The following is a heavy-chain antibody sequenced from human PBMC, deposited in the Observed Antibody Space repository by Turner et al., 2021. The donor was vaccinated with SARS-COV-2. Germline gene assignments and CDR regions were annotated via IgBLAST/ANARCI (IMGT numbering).Heavy chain of an antibody. J-gene: IGHJ5*02. CDR3: ASETRYYSGRGWFDP. CDR1: GGSISSSSYY. V-gene: IGHV4-39*01. Sequence: QLQLQESGPGLVKPSETLSLTCTVSGGSISSSSYYWGWIRQPPGKGLDWIGSIYYSGSTYYNPSLKSRVTISVDTSKNQFSLKLSSVTAADTAVYYCASETRYYSGRGWFDPWGQGTLVTVSS. CDR2: IYYSGST. D-gene: IGHD3-10*02.